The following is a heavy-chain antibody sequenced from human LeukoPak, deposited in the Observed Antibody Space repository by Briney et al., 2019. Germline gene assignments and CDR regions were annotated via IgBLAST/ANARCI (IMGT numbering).Heavy chain of an antibody. V-gene: IGHV4-31*03. CDR1: GGSISSGGYY. CDR2: IYYSGST. Sequence: SETLSLTCTVSGGSISSGGYYWSWIRQHPGKGLEWIGYIYYSGSTYYNPSLKSRVTISVDTSKNQSSLKLSSVTAADTAVYYCAREVRRSLTGYYYGFDPWGQGTLVTVSS. CDR3: AREVRRSLTGYYYGFDP. D-gene: IGHD3-9*01. J-gene: IGHJ5*02.